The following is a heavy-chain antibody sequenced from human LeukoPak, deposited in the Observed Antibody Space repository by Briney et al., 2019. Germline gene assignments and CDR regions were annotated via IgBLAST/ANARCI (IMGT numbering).Heavy chain of an antibody. D-gene: IGHD6-19*01. CDR1: GGSISSYY. J-gene: IGHJ4*02. CDR2: IYYSGST. CDR3: ARTTRIAVAGTTIFDY. V-gene: IGHV4-59*01. Sequence: SETLSLTCTVSGGSISSYYWSWIRQPPGKGLEWIGYIYYSGSTNYNPSLKSRVTISVDTSKNQFSLKLSSVTAADTAVYYCARTTRIAVAGTTIFDYWGQGTLVTVSS.